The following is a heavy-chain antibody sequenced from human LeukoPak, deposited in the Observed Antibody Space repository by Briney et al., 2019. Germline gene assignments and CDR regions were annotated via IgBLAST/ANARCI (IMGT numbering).Heavy chain of an antibody. J-gene: IGHJ6*03. V-gene: IGHV4-59*12. CDR1: GGTISSYY. Sequence: SETLSLTFTVSGGTISSYYLSWIRQPPGKGLEWIWYIYYSGSNNYNPSLKSRVTIPLATSKNQFSMKLSSVTAADTAVYYCARGRGYSGYFGYYYLDVWGKGTTVTISS. CDR2: IYYSGSN. CDR3: ARGRGYSGYFGYYYLDV. D-gene: IGHD5-12*01.